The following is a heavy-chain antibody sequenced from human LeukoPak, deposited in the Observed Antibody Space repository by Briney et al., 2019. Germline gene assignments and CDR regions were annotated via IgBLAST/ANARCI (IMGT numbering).Heavy chain of an antibody. CDR1: GGSISSSHW. D-gene: IGHD5-24*01. V-gene: IGHV3-21*01. CDR2: ISSSSSYI. Sequence: PSETLSLTCDVSGGSISSSHWWTWVRQPPGKGLEWVSSISSSSSYIYYADSVKGRFTISRDNAKNSLYLQMNSLRAEDTAVYYCASRVEMATIDYWGRGTLVTVSS. J-gene: IGHJ4*02. CDR3: ASRVEMATIDY.